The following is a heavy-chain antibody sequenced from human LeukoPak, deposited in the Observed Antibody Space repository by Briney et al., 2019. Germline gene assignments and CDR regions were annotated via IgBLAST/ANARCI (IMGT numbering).Heavy chain of an antibody. V-gene: IGHV3-48*01. Sequence: GGSLRLSCAASGFTFSSYSMNWVRQAPGKGLEWVSYISSSSSTIYYADSVKGRFTISRDNSKNTLYLQMNNLRAEDTAVYYCAKGSCTTTNCYTYYHYYMDVWGKGTTVTVSS. D-gene: IGHD2-2*02. CDR1: GFTFSSYS. J-gene: IGHJ6*03. CDR2: ISSSSSTI. CDR3: AKGSCTTTNCYTYYHYYMDV.